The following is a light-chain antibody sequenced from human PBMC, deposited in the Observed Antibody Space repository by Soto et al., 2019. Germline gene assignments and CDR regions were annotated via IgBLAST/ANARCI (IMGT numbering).Light chain of an antibody. J-gene: IGKJ1*01. CDR2: AAF. Sequence: AIRMTQSPSSFSASTGDRVTITCRASQGISSYLAWYQQKPGKAPKLLIYAAFTLQSGVPSRFSGSGSGTDFTLTISCLQSEDFATYYCQQYYSYPVEFGQGTKVEIK. CDR1: QGISSY. V-gene: IGKV1-8*01. CDR3: QQYYSYPVE.